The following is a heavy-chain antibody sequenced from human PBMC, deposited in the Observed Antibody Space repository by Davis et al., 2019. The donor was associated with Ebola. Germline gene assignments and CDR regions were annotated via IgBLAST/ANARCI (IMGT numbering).Heavy chain of an antibody. CDR2: ISSRGDNT. V-gene: IGHV3-23*01. CDR1: GFTFSRYV. J-gene: IGHJ3*02. D-gene: IGHD2-2*01. Sequence: GESLKISCAASGFTFSRYVMTWVRQAPGKGLQWVSAISSRGDNTYYADSVKGRFTISRDNSKKTLYLQMNSLRVEDTAIYYCAKHQVYCSTTNCYIWGQGTMVTVSS. CDR3: AKHQVYCSTTNCYI.